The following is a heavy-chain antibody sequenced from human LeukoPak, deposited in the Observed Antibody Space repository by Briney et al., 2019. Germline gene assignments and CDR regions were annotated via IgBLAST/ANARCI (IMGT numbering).Heavy chain of an antibody. V-gene: IGHV3-30*04. CDR1: GFTFTSYT. J-gene: IGHJ4*02. D-gene: IGHD4-11*01. CDR2: VSVEGIGR. Sequence: GGSLRLSCVASGFTFTSYTFYWFRQAPGRGLEWVASVSVEGIGRYFPGSVEGRFTISRDDSKNTVYLQMNNVRPEDTAVYFCATVTKVDFDYWGQGSLVTVSS. CDR3: ATVTKVDFDY.